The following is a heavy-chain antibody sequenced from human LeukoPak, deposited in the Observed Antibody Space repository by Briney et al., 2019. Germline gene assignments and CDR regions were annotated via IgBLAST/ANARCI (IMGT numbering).Heavy chain of an antibody. CDR3: ARGEDY. Sequence: GGSLRLSCAASGFTFSSYAMHWVRQAPGKGLEWVAVMSYDGSNKYYADSVKGRFTISRDNSKNTLYLQMNSLRAEDTAVYYCARGEDYWGQGTLVTVSS. CDR1: GFTFSSYA. CDR2: MSYDGSNK. J-gene: IGHJ4*02. V-gene: IGHV3-30*04.